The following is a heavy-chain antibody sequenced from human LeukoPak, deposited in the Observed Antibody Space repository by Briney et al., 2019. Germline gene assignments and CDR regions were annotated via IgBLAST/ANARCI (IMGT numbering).Heavy chain of an antibody. CDR3: AKAGGDTAMVTLGYYFDY. V-gene: IGHV3-9*01. D-gene: IGHD5-18*01. CDR1: GFTFDDYA. Sequence: PGGSLRLSCAASGFTFDDYAMHWVRQAPGKGLEWVSGISWNSGSIGYADSVKGRFTISRDNAKNSLYLQMNSLRAEDTALYYCAKAGGDTAMVTLGYYFDYWGQGTLVTVSS. CDR2: ISWNSGSI. J-gene: IGHJ4*02.